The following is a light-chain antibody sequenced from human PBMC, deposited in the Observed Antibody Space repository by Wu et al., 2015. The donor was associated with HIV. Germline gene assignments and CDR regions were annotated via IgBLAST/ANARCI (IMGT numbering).Light chain of an antibody. CDR1: QSISSF. Sequence: DIQMTQSPSSLSASVGDRVSITCRASQSISSFLNWYQHQPGKAPKPLIYAASSLHSGVPSRFSGSGSGTDFTLTISSLQPEDFATYYCQQSYILPWTFGQGTRVEIK. V-gene: IGKV1-39*01. CDR3: QQSYILPWT. J-gene: IGKJ1*01. CDR2: AAS.